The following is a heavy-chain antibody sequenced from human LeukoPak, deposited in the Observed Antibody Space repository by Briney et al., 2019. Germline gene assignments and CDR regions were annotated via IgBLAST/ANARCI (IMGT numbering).Heavy chain of an antibody. D-gene: IGHD3-22*01. CDR3: ARAGSYYDSSGYYFYFDY. Sequence: SGGSLRLSCAASGFIFSSYRMNWVRQAPGKGLEWVSSIISDSSYKYYADSVRGRFTISRDNAKNSLYLQMNSLRVEDTAIYYCARAGSYYDSSGYYFYFDYWGQGTLVTVSS. V-gene: IGHV3-21*01. J-gene: IGHJ4*02. CDR1: GFIFSSYR. CDR2: IISDSSYK.